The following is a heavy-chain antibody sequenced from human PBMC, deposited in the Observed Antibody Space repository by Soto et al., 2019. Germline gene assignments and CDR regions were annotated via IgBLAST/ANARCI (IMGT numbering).Heavy chain of an antibody. D-gene: IGHD3-22*01. CDR1: GGTFSSYA. CDR3: ARLRYYYDISGSKVYWFDP. J-gene: IGHJ5*02. CDR2: IIPIFGTA. V-gene: IGHV1-69*01. Sequence: QVQLVQSGAEVKKPGPSVKVSCKASGGTFSSYAISWVRQAPGQGLEWMGGIIPIFGTANYAQKFQGRVTITADESTSTADMELSSLRSEDTAVYHCARLRYYYDISGSKVYWFDPGGQGTLVTVSS.